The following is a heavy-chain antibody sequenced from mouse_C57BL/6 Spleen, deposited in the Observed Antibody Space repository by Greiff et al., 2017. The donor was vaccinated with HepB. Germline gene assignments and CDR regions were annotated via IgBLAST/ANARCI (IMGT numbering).Heavy chain of an antibody. CDR2: ISNGGGST. J-gene: IGHJ2*01. CDR1: GFTFSDYY. V-gene: IGHV5-12*01. D-gene: IGHD3-3*01. CDR3: ARRAGYYFDY. Sequence: EVQLVESGGGLVQPGGSLKLSCAASGFTFSDYYMYWVRQTPEKRLEWVAYISNGGGSTYYPDTVKGRVTICRDNAKNTLYLQMSRLKSEDTAMYYCARRAGYYFDYWGQGTTLTVSS.